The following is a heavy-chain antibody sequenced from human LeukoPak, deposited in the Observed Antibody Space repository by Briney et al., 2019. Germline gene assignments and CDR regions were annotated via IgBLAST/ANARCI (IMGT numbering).Heavy chain of an antibody. D-gene: IGHD5-24*01. J-gene: IGHJ4*03. CDR1: GFTFSSYS. CDR3: TRAGPRGDGYNSDY. V-gene: IGHV3-21*01. CDR2: IRFTGSYI. Sequence: GGSLRLSCAASGFTFSSYSMNWVRQAPGRGLEWVSSIRFTGSYIYYADSVKGRFTISRDDAKNLLSLQMISLRVEDTAVYYCTRAGPRGDGYNSDYWGQGTTVTVSS.